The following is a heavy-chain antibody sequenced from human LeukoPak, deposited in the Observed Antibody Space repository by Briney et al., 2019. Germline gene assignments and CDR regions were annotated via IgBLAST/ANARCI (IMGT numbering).Heavy chain of an antibody. D-gene: IGHD3-9*01. J-gene: IGHJ4*02. CDR1: GYTFTTYG. V-gene: IGHV1-18*01. Sequence: GASVKVSCKTSGYTFTTYGLSWVRQARGQGLEWMGWISGHNGNTNYAHKFQGRVSMTTDTPMRTAYMELKSLRSDDTAVYYCVLGDILTGYWAEYFPYWGQGTLVTVSS. CDR2: ISGHNGNT. CDR3: VLGDILTGYWAEYFPY.